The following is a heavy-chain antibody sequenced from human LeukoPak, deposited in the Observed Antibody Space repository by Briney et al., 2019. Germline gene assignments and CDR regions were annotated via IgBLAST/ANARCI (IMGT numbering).Heavy chain of an antibody. CDR2: TYYRSKWYN. V-gene: IGHV6-1*01. CDR1: GDSVTSSRAA. J-gene: IGHJ4*02. CDR3: TRAGGDSWYFDY. D-gene: IGHD2-21*02. Sequence: SQTLSLTCAISGDSVTSSRAAWNWIRQSPSRGLEWLGRTYYRSKWYNDYSVSVKSRIDINADTSKNQFSLQLNSETPEDTAMYYCTRAGGDSWYFDYWGQGTLVTVSS.